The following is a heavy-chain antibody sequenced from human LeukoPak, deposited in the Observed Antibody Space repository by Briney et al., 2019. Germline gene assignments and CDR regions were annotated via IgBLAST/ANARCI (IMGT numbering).Heavy chain of an antibody. V-gene: IGHV1-2*02. CDR2: INPNSGGT. Sequence: GASVKVSCKASGYTFTGYYMHWVRQAPGPGLEWMGWINPNSGGTNYAQKFQGRVTMTRDTSISTAYMELSRLRSDDTTVYYCARYGYSSSWFWFDPWGQGTLVTASS. CDR1: GYTFTGYY. CDR3: ARYGYSSSWFWFDP. D-gene: IGHD6-13*01. J-gene: IGHJ5*02.